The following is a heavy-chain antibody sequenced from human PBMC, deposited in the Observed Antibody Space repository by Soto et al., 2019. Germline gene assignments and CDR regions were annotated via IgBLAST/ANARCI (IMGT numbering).Heavy chain of an antibody. CDR1: GYAFSNND. CDR3: ARMATSGTLNWFDP. Sequence: GASVKVSCKASGYAFSNNDISWVRQSTGQGLEWMGWMNPNSGNGGYAQKFQGRVTMTRDTSTSTAYMELSSLASDDTATYYCARMATSGTLNWFDPWGQGTLVTVSS. V-gene: IGHV1-8*01. CDR2: MNPNSGNG. J-gene: IGHJ5*02.